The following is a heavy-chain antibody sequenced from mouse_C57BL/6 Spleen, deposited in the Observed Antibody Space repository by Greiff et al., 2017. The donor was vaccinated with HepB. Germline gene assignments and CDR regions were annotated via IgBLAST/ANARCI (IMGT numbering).Heavy chain of an antibody. V-gene: IGHV1-64*01. CDR3: AIRAVTRGVNY. CDR2: IHPNSGST. CDR1: GYTFTSYW. J-gene: IGHJ2*01. D-gene: IGHD2-2*01. Sequence: QVQLQQPGAELVKPGASVKLSCKASGYTFTSYWMHWVKQRPGQGLEWIGMIHPNSGSTNYNEKFKSKATLTVDKASSTAYMQLSSLTSEDSAVYYCAIRAVTRGVNYWGPGTTLPVSS.